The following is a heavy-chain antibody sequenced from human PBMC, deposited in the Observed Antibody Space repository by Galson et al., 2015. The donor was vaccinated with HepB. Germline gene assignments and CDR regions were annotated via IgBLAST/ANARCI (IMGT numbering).Heavy chain of an antibody. CDR2: INPSGGST. CDR3: ARDSIAVAGAHWFDP. J-gene: IGHJ5*02. Sequence: SVKVSCKASGYTFTSYYMHWVRQAPGQGLEWMGIINPSGGSTSYAQKFQGRVTMTRDTSTSTVYMELSSLRSEDTAVYYCARDSIAVAGAHWFDPWGQGTLVTVSS. V-gene: IGHV1-46*01. CDR1: GYTFTSYY. D-gene: IGHD6-19*01.